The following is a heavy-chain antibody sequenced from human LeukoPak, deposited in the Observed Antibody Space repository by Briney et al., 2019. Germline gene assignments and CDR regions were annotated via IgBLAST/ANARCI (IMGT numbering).Heavy chain of an antibody. CDR1: GYIFTVYH. D-gene: IGHD1-26*01. CDR2: ITPDSGDT. J-gene: IGHJ4*02. V-gene: IGHV1-2*06. Sequence: ASVKVSCKATGYIFTVYHIHWVRQAPAQEPEWMGRITPDSGDTNYALQFQGRVTMTRDTSINTAYMELSRLTSDDTAVYYCARDLSSTPYWELDYWGQGTLVTVSS. CDR3: ARDLSSTPYWELDY.